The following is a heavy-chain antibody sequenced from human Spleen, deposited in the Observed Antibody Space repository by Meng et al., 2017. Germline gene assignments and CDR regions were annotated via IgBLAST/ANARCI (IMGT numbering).Heavy chain of an antibody. J-gene: IGHJ4*02. Sequence: ASVKVSCKASGYTFTGYYMHWVRQAPGQGLEWMGRINPNAGGTTYAQKFQGRVTMTRDTSISTVYMHLSSLRSDDTAVYYCARDRSRYFDYWGQGTLVTVSS. CDR2: INPNAGGT. V-gene: IGHV1-2*06. CDR3: ARDRSRYFDY. CDR1: GYTFTGYY.